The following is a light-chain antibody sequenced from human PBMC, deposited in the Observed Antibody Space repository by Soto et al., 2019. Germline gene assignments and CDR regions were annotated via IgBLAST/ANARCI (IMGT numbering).Light chain of an antibody. V-gene: IGKV1-5*01. CDR2: YAS. CDR1: QSVTDW. Sequence: DIQLTQSPSTLSASVGDRVTITCRASQSVTDWLAWYQQKPGKAPKLLIYYASSLQSGVPSRFSGSGSGTEFSLTISSLEPDDFATYYCQQYYRSCTFGQGNKVEIK. CDR3: QQYYRSCT. J-gene: IGKJ2*02.